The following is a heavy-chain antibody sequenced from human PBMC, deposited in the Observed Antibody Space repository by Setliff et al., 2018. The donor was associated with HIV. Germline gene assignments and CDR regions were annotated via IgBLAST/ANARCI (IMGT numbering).Heavy chain of an antibody. CDR2: IFASGST. Sequence: SETLSLTCTVSGGSISTYYLTWIRQSAGKGLEWIGRIFASGSTNYNPSLKSRVTMSVDTSKNQFSLRLSSVTAADTAVYYCVGGLRSRSQGHFDYWGQGTLVTVSS. D-gene: IGHD5-12*01. V-gene: IGHV4-4*07. CDR1: GGSISTYY. J-gene: IGHJ4*02. CDR3: VGGLRSRSQGHFDY.